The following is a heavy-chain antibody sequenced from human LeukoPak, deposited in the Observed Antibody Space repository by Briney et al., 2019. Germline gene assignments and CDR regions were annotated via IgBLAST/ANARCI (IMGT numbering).Heavy chain of an antibody. CDR2: IFYSGST. J-gene: IGHJ4*02. D-gene: IGHD2-21*02. Sequence: PSETLSLTCSVSGGSISSSNYYWGWIRQPPGKGLEWIGYIFYSGSTYYNPSLKSRVTISVDTSKNQFSLKLSSVTAADTAVYYCARGDIVVVTAPGYWGQGTLVTVSS. V-gene: IGHV4-39*07. CDR1: GGSISSSNYY. CDR3: ARGDIVVVTAPGY.